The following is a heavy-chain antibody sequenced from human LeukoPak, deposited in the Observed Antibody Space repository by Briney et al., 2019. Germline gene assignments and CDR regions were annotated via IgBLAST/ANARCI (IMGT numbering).Heavy chain of an antibody. Sequence: SETLSLTCAVYGGSFSGYYWSWIRQPPGKGLEWIGEINHSGSTNYNPSLKSRVTISVDTSKNQFSLKLSSVTAADTAVYYCARGRTRFDPWGQGTLVTVSS. CDR2: INHSGST. V-gene: IGHV4-34*01. J-gene: IGHJ5*02. CDR1: GGSFSGYY. CDR3: ARGRTRFDP.